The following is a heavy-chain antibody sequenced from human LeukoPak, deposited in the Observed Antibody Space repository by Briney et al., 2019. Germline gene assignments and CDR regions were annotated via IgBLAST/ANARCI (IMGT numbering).Heavy chain of an antibody. CDR2: ISPSSSFA. CDR3: ARDDSSGSHFDS. D-gene: IGHD3-22*01. V-gene: IGHV3-11*05. J-gene: IGHJ4*02. CDR1: GFVFTDYY. Sequence: GGSLRLSCVTSGFVFTDYYMSWIRQAPGKGLEWISYISPSSSFANYADPIKGRFTTSRDNAKNSLFLHMNSLAAEDTAMYYCARDDSSGSHFDSWGQGTLVTVSS.